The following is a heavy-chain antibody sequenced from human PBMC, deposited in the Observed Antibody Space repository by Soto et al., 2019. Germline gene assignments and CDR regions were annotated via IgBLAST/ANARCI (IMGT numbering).Heavy chain of an antibody. J-gene: IGHJ4*02. D-gene: IGHD6-13*01. V-gene: IGHV1-3*01. CDR3: ARDLAAADY. CDR1: GYTFTSYA. Sequence: ASVKVSCKASGYTFTSYAMHWVRQAPGQRLEWMGGINADDGETKYSQKFRGRVTMTRDTSASTVYMDLSSLRSDDTAVYYCARDLAAADYWGQGTLVTVSS. CDR2: INADDGET.